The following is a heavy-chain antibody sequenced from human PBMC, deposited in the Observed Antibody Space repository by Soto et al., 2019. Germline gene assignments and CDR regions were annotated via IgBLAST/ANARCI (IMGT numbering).Heavy chain of an antibody. Sequence: SVKVSCKASGGTFSGYAISWVRQAPGQGLEWMGGIIPIFGTANYAQKFQGRVTITADESTSTAYMELSSLRSEDTAVYYCASDYCTNGVCYRYFDYWGQGTLVTVSS. CDR2: IIPIFGTA. CDR1: GGTFSGYA. V-gene: IGHV1-69*13. D-gene: IGHD2-8*01. CDR3: ASDYCTNGVCYRYFDY. J-gene: IGHJ4*02.